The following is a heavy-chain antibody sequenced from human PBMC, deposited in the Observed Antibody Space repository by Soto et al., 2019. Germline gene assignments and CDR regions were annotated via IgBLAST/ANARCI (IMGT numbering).Heavy chain of an antibody. CDR1: GFSLTSSGVS. CDR3: THSRRYAAFDV. J-gene: IGHJ3*01. V-gene: IGHV2-5*02. D-gene: IGHD3-9*01. CDR2: IYWDDDK. Sequence: QITLKESGPTLVKATQTLTLTCTFSGFSLTSSGVSVGWIRQPPGKALEWLAHIYWDDDKRYSPSLKNRLSITKDTSKNQVVLTMSNMDPVDTATFYCTHSRRYAAFDVWGQGTMVTVSS.